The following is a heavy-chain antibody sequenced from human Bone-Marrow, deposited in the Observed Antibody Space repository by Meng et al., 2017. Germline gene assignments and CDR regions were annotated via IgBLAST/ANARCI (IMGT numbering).Heavy chain of an antibody. V-gene: IGHV4-34*01. CDR1: GGSFSGYY. Sequence: QTRSLTGAVYGGSFSGYYWSWIRQPPGKGLEWIGEINHSGSTNYNPSLKSRVTISVDTSKNQFSLKLSSVTAADTAVYYCARGKERITMVRGVIIKRGPLDYWGQGTLVTVSS. J-gene: IGHJ4*02. CDR3: ARGKERITMVRGVIIKRGPLDY. CDR2: INHSGST. D-gene: IGHD3-10*01.